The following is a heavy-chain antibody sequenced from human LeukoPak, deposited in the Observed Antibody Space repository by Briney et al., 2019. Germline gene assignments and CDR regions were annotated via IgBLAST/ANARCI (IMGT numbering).Heavy chain of an antibody. CDR1: GGTFSSYA. CDR2: IIPIFGIA. D-gene: IGHD4-23*01. J-gene: IGHJ6*02. Sequence: ASVKVSCKASGGTFSSYAISWVRQAPGQGLEWMGRIIPIFGIANYAQKFQGRVAITADKSTSTAYMELGSLRSEDTAVYYCALSPVVKDGYYGMDVWGQGTTVTVSS. CDR3: ALSPVVKDGYYGMDV. V-gene: IGHV1-69*04.